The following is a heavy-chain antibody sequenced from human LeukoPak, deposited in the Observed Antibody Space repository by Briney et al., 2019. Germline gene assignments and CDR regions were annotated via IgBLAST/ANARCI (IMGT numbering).Heavy chain of an antibody. Sequence: GASVKVSCKASGYTFTGYYMHWVRQAPGQGLEWMGWINPNSGGTNYAQKFQGRVTMTRDTSISTAYMELSRLRSDDTAVYYCARVGYYDSSGRFDYWGQGTLVTVSS. CDR2: INPNSGGT. V-gene: IGHV1-2*02. CDR3: ARVGYYDSSGRFDY. CDR1: GYTFTGYY. J-gene: IGHJ4*02. D-gene: IGHD3-22*01.